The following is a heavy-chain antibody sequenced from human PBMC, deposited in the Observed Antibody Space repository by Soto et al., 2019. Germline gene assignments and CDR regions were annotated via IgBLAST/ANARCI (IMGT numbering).Heavy chain of an antibody. V-gene: IGHV4-31*03. Sequence: KTSETLSLTCTVSGGSISSGGYYWSWIRQHPGKGLEWIGYIYYSGSTYYNPSLKSRVTISVDTSKNQFSLKLSSVTAADTAVYYCARAGYIAADNWFDPWGQGTLVTVSS. D-gene: IGHD6-6*01. J-gene: IGHJ5*02. CDR3: ARAGYIAADNWFDP. CDR1: GGSISSGGYY. CDR2: IYYSGST.